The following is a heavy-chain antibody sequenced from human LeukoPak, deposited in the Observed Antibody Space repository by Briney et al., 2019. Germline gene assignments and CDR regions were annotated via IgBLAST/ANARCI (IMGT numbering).Heavy chain of an antibody. D-gene: IGHD1-26*01. CDR2: MNPNSGNT. J-gene: IGHJ6*03. CDR1: GYTFTGYY. V-gene: IGHV1-8*03. CDR3: ARGGKWELLGYYYYYYMDV. Sequence: ASVKVSCKASGYTFTGYYMHWVRQAPGQGLEWMGWMNPNSGNTGYAQKFQGRVTITRNTSISTAYMELSSLRSEDTAVYYCARGGKWELLGYYYYYYMDVWGKGTTVTVSS.